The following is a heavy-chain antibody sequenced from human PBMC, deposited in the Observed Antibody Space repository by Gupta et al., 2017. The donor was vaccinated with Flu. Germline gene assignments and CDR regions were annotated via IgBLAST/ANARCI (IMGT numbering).Heavy chain of an antibody. D-gene: IGHD6-6*01. Sequence: EVQLVESGGGLVQPGGSLRLSCAASGFTVSSNYMSWVRQAPGKGLEWVSVIYSGGSTYYAASVKGRFTISRHNSKNTLYLQMNSLVAEDTAVYYCAGSDSSSSDYWGQGTLVTVSS. CDR1: GFTVSSNY. J-gene: IGHJ4*02. CDR2: IYSGGST. V-gene: IGHV3-53*04. CDR3: AGSDSSSSDY.